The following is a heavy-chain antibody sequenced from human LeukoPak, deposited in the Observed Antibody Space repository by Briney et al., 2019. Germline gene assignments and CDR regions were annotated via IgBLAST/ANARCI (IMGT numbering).Heavy chain of an antibody. D-gene: IGHD1-26*01. CDR3: ARGGHIVGATKNYYYGMDV. CDR2: IYYSGST. Sequence: SETLSLTCTVSGGSISSYHWTWIRQPPGKGLEWIGYIYYSGSTNYNPSLKSRVTISVDTSKNQFSLKLSSVTAADTAVYYCARGGHIVGATKNYYYGMDVWGQGTTVTVSS. CDR1: GGSISSYH. J-gene: IGHJ6*02. V-gene: IGHV4-59*08.